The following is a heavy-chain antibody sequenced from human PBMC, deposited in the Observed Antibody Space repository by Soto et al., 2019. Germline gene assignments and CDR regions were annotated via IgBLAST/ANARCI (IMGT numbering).Heavy chain of an antibody. CDR1: GYTFTDFY. CDR2: INPKTGDT. D-gene: IGHD1-1*01. V-gene: IGHV1-2*02. CDR3: ATGTNGTTGWYHP. J-gene: IGHJ5*02. Sequence: QVQLVQSGTAVKKPGASVTVSCKSSGYTFTDFYLHWLRQAPGQGLEWVGWINPKTGDTKSSQKFQCRITMSSDTSVSTAYIDLTSLTSDDTAMYYCATGTNGTTGWYHPWGQGTRVTVSS.